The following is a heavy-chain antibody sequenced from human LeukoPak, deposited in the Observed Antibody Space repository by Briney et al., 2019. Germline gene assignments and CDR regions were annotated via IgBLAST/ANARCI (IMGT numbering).Heavy chain of an antibody. CDR3: ARGWEYSSSSTDY. CDR2: ISTTGSSI. D-gene: IGHD6-6*01. J-gene: IGHJ4*02. CDR1: GFTFSSYE. V-gene: IGHV3-48*03. Sequence: GGSLRLSCAASGFTFSSYEMNWVRQAPGKGLEWVSYISTTGSSIYYADSVKGRFTISRDNVKNLLYLQMNSLRAEDTAVYYCARGWEYSSSSTDYWGQGTLVTVSS.